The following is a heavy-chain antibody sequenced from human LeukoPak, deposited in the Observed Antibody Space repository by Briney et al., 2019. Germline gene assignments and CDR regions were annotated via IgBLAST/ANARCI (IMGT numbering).Heavy chain of an antibody. Sequence: SETLSLTCAVYGGSFSGYYWSWIRQPPGKGLEWIGEINHSGSTNYNPSLKSRVTISVDTSKNQFSLKLSSVTAADTAVYYCARGISVYYYYMDVWGKGTTVTVSS. CDR3: ARGISVYYYYMDV. J-gene: IGHJ6*03. CDR1: GGSFSGYY. CDR2: INHSGST. D-gene: IGHD3-3*02. V-gene: IGHV4-34*01.